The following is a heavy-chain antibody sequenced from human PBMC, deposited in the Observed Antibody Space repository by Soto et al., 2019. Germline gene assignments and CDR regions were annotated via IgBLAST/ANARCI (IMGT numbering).Heavy chain of an antibody. D-gene: IGHD6-6*01. Sequence: GGSLRLSCAASGFTLSSYTMRWVRQAPGKGLEWVAVMSKGGSSNYADSVKGRFTISRDISKNTLYLQVNSLRAEDTAVYYCAREVDYSSAYGISSSFDYWGHGTLVTVSS. V-gene: IGHV3-30-3*01. CDR3: AREVDYSSAYGISSSFDY. CDR2: MSKGGSS. J-gene: IGHJ4*01. CDR1: GFTLSSYT.